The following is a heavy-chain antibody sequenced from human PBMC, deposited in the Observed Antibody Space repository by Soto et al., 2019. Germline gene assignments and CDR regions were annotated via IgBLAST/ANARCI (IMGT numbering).Heavy chain of an antibody. V-gene: IGHV4-39*01. Sequence: QLQLQESGPGLVKPSETLSLTCTVSGGSISSNSYYWGWIRQPPGKGLEWIGRIYYSGSTYYNPSLESRATLTVDTSKNQFSLKLSSVTAADTAVYYCATLWGQDWGQGTLVTVSS. CDR3: ATLWGQD. CDR2: IYYSGST. D-gene: IGHD3-10*01. CDR1: GGSISSNSYY. J-gene: IGHJ4*02.